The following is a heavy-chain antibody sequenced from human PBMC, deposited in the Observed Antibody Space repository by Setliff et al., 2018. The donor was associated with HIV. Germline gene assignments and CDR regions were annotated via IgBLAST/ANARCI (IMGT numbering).Heavy chain of an antibody. J-gene: IGHJ4*02. CDR3: ARALWRTQFPFYFDY. Sequence: SETLSLTCAVYGGSFSGFYWTFIRQSPGKGLEWIGEVTHSGTTTYDPSLKRRITISVDTSKNQFSLKLTSVTAADMGVYYCARALWRTQFPFYFDYWSQGTLVTVSS. V-gene: IGHV4-34*01. CDR1: GGSFSGFY. CDR2: VTHSGTT. D-gene: IGHD3-16*01.